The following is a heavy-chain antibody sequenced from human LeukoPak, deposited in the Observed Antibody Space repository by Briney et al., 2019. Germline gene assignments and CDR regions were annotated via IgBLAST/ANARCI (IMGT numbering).Heavy chain of an antibody. V-gene: IGHV1-18*04. CDR1: GYTFASYY. J-gene: IGHJ4*02. CDR2: ISAYNGNT. D-gene: IGHD3-10*01. Sequence: ASVKVSCNTSGYTFASYYIHWVRQAPGQGPEWMGWISAYNGNTNYAQKLQGRVTMTTDTSTSTAYMELRSLRSDDTAVYYCARGLRPTYYYGSGSYRPPYYFDYWGQGTLVTVSS. CDR3: ARGLRPTYYYGSGSYRPPYYFDY.